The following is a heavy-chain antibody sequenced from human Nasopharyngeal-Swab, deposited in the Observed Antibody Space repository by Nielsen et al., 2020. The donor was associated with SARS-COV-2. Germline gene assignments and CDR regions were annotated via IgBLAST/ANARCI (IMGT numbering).Heavy chain of an antibody. CDR2: IKSKTDGGTT. Sequence: GESLKISCAASGFTFSNAWMSWVRQAPGKGLEWVGRIKSKTDGGTTDYAAPVKGRFTISRDNAKNSLYLQMNSLRAEDTAVYYCAREGGDYCSSTSCLRYYYYMDVWGKGTTVTVSS. J-gene: IGHJ6*03. CDR1: GFTFSNAW. CDR3: AREGGDYCSSTSCLRYYYYMDV. V-gene: IGHV3-15*01. D-gene: IGHD2-2*01.